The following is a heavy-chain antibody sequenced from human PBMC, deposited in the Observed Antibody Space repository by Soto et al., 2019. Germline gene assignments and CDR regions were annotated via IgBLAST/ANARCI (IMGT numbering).Heavy chain of an antibody. Sequence: DVRLVESGGTLVQPGGPLRLSCAAIGFSFGYYWMGWVRQAPGRGLEWVATVNQDGREKYYMDSVKGRFTISRDNSKNSLYLQMNGLRAEDTAVYYCVATGADYCGQGTLVSVSS. CDR2: VNQDGREK. J-gene: IGHJ4*02. D-gene: IGHD3-10*01. CDR1: GFSFGYYW. V-gene: IGHV3-7*05. CDR3: VATGADY.